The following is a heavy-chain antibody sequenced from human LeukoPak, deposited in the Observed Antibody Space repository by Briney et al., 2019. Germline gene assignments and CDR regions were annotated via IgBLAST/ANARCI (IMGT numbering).Heavy chain of an antibody. J-gene: IGHJ3*02. Sequence: GASVTVSCKASGYTFTSYDINWVRQATGQGLEWMGWMNPNSGNTGYAQKFQGRVTITRNTSISTAYMELSSLRSEDTAVYYCAREAEAYCGGDCHGHAFDIWGQGTMVTVSS. CDR3: AREAEAYCGGDCHGHAFDI. V-gene: IGHV1-8*03. CDR2: MNPNSGNT. CDR1: GYTFTSYD. D-gene: IGHD2-21*01.